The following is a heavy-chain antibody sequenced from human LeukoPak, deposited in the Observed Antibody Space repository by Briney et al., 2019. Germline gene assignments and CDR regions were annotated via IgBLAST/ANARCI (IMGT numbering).Heavy chain of an antibody. V-gene: IGHV1-69*01. Sequence: SVKVSCKASGGTFSSYAISWVRQAPGQGLEWMGGIIPIFGTANYAQKFQGRVTITADESTSTAYMELSSLRSEDTAVYYCARHGPTASRFLEWLLPFDYWGQGTLVTVSS. CDR1: GGTFSSYA. CDR3: ARHGPTASRFLEWLLPFDY. J-gene: IGHJ4*02. CDR2: IIPIFGTA. D-gene: IGHD3-3*01.